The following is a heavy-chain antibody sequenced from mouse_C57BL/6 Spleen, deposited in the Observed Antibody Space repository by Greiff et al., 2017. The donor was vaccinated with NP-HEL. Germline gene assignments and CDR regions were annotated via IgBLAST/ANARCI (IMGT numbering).Heavy chain of an antibody. CDR3: ARVGQLGRGYFDY. Sequence: EVQRVESGGGLVKPGGSLKLSCAASGFTFSSYAMSWVRPTPEKRLEWVATISDGGSYTYSPDNVKGRFTISRDNAKNNLNLQMSHLKSEDTAMYYCARVGQLGRGYFDYWGQGTTLTVSS. CDR1: GFTFSSYA. D-gene: IGHD4-1*02. J-gene: IGHJ2*01. V-gene: IGHV5-4*01. CDR2: ISDGGSYT.